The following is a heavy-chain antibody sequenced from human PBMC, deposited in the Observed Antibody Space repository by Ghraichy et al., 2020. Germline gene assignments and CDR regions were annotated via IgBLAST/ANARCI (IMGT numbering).Heavy chain of an antibody. V-gene: IGHV3-7*03. J-gene: IGHJ4*02. Sequence: GGSLRLSCAASGFTFSGYWMSWVRQAPGKGLEWVANIDQDGSEKYYVDSVRGRFTISRDNVKNSLYLQMNSLRADDTALYYCARADAYSGDYWGQGTLVT. CDR1: GFTFSGYW. D-gene: IGHD1-26*01. CDR2: IDQDGSEK. CDR3: ARADAYSGDY.